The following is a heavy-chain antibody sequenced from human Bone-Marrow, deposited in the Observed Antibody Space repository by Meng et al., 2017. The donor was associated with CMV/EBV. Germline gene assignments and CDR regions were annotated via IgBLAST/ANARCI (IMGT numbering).Heavy chain of an antibody. J-gene: IGHJ4*02. CDR3: AGTDHDLPSASLDF. D-gene: IGHD2-2*01. V-gene: IGHV3-48*04. CDR1: GFTFNSYT. Sequence: GGSLRLSCAASGFTFNSYTMSWVRQAPGKGLEWLSYISLSTTTIFYADSVKGRFTISRDNAKNSLFLQMNSLRAEDTAVYYCAGTDHDLPSASLDFWGQGTLVTVSS. CDR2: ISLSTTTI.